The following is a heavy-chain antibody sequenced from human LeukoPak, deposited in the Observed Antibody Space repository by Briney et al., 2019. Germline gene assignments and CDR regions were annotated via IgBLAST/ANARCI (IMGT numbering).Heavy chain of an antibody. CDR1: GFTFSSYS. CDR2: ISSSSSYI. J-gene: IGHJ4*02. D-gene: IGHD3-22*01. V-gene: IGHV3-21*04. CDR3: AKASAKTYYYDSSGRIIDDY. Sequence: GGSLRLSCAASGFTFSSYSMNWVRQAPGKGLEWVSSISSSSSYIYYADSVKGRFTISRDNSKNTLYLQMNSLRAEDTAVYYCAKASAKTYYYDSSGRIIDDYWGQGTLVTVSS.